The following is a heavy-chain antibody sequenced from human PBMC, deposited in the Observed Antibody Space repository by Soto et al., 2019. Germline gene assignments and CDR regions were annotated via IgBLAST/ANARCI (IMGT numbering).Heavy chain of an antibody. Sequence: KASETLSLTCAVSGYSISSGYYWGWLRQPPGKGLEWCGSMYHGGSTYYNPSLNSRVTLSIDMTNNHVSLILNSVTAADTAVYYCARVGPWVPYYYASSPYTFENWFDPWGQGTLVTVSS. CDR2: MYHGGST. D-gene: IGHD3-22*01. CDR3: ARVGPWVPYYYASSPYTFENWFDP. CDR1: GYSISSGYY. J-gene: IGHJ5*02. V-gene: IGHV4-38-2*01.